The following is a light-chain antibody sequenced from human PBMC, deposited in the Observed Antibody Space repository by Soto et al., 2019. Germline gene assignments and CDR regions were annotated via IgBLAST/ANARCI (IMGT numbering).Light chain of an antibody. J-gene: IGKJ4*01. CDR3: QQTDSAPS. V-gene: IGKV1-39*01. CDR1: RSIGVY. CDR2: AVS. Sequence: DVQMTQSPSSLSASVGDRVTITCRASRSIGVYLNWYEQKPGRAPKLLIYAVSNLQSGVSSRFSGSASGTDFTLTINNLQPEDFATYYCQQTDSAPSFGGGTRVDLK.